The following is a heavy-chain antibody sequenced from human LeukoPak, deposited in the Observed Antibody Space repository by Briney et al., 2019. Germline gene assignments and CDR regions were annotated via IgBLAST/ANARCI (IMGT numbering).Heavy chain of an antibody. CDR2: ISYDGSNK. CDR1: GFTFSSYA. CDR3: AKAPYIVVVPATLDY. Sequence: PGGSLRLSCAASGFTFSSYAMHWVRQAPGKGLEWVAVISYDGSNKYYADSVKGRFTISRDNSKNTLYLQMNSLRAEDTAVYYCAKAPYIVVVPATLDYWGQGTLVTVSS. D-gene: IGHD2-2*01. V-gene: IGHV3-30-3*01. J-gene: IGHJ4*02.